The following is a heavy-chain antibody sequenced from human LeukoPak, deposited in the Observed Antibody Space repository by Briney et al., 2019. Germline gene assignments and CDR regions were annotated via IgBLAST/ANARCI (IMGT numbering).Heavy chain of an antibody. Sequence: PSETLSLTCTVSGGSISSYYWSWIRQPPGKGLEWIGYIYYSGSTNYNPSLKSRVTISVDTSKNQFSLKLSSVTAADTAVYYCARSMVRGVIFFGYWGQGTLVTVSS. CDR3: ARSMVRGVIFFGY. CDR2: IYYSGST. V-gene: IGHV4-59*01. CDR1: GGSISSYY. J-gene: IGHJ4*02. D-gene: IGHD3-10*01.